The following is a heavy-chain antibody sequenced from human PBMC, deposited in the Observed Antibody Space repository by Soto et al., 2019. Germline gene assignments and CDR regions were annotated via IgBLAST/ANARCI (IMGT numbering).Heavy chain of an antibody. CDR3: ARSGGDYEF. CDR1: GYTFTNYD. J-gene: IGHJ4*02. Sequence: QVQLVQSGAEVKKPGASVKVSCKASGYTFTNYDIYWVRQAAGQGLEWMGWMSPNSGNTGYVQKFQGRVTMTRSTSINTAYMELSSLRFEDTAIYFCARSGGDYEFWGQGTLVTVSS. CDR2: MSPNSGNT. D-gene: IGHD4-17*01. V-gene: IGHV1-8*01.